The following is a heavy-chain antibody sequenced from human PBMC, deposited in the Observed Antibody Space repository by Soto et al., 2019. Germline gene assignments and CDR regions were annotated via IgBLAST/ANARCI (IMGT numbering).Heavy chain of an antibody. CDR2: IKSKTDGGTT. V-gene: IGHV3-15*07. D-gene: IGHD4-17*01. CDR3: TTDPDYGDCGGDY. Sequence: SVSNAWMNWVRQAPGKGLEWVGRIKSKTDGGTTDYAAPVKGRFTISRDDSKNTLYLQMNSLKTEDTAVYYCTTDPDYGDCGGDYWGQGTLVTVFS. J-gene: IGHJ4*02. CDR1: SVSNAW.